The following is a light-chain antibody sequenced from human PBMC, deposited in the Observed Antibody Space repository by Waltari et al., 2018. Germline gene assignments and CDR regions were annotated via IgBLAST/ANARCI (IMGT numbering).Light chain of an antibody. V-gene: IGLV2-8*01. CDR2: AVT. Sequence: QPALTQPPPPPGPPGQSVTIPPTEPRSTVGVCNGASWYQQYPGKAPKLLIYAVTKRPSGVPDRFSGSKSGNTASLTVSGLQPEDEADYYCSSYAGSYRVFGTGTKVAVL. CDR3: SSYAGSYRV. J-gene: IGLJ1*01. CDR1: RSTVGVCNG.